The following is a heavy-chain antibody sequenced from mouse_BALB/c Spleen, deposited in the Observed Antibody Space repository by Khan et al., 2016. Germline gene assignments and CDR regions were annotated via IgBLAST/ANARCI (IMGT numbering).Heavy chain of an antibody. V-gene: IGHV9-3-1*01. D-gene: IGHD1-1*01. Sequence: QIQLVQSGPELKKPGETVKISCKAAGYTFTNYGMNWVKQAPGKGLKWMGWINTYTGEPTYADDFKGRFAFSLETSASTAYLQINNLKNEDTATYFCASYWSSYWYFDVWGAGTTVTVSS. CDR2: INTYTGEP. CDR1: GYTFTNYG. J-gene: IGHJ1*01. CDR3: ASYWSSYWYFDV.